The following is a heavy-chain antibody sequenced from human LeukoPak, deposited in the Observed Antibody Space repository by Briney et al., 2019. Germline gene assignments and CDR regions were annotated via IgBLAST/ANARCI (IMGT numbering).Heavy chain of an antibody. CDR3: TRDPILGAPDYFDY. CDR2: INHSGST. J-gene: IGHJ4*02. CDR1: GGSFSGYY. V-gene: IGHV4-34*01. Sequence: SETLSLTCAVYGGSFSGYYWSWIRQPPGKGLEWIGEINHSGSTNYNPSLKSRVTISVDTSKNQFSLKLSSVTAADTAVYYCTRDPILGAPDYFDYWGQGTLVTVSS. D-gene: IGHD1-26*01.